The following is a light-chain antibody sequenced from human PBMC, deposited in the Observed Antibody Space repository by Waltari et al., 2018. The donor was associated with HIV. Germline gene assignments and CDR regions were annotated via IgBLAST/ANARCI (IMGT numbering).Light chain of an antibody. J-gene: IGLJ3*02. CDR3: CSYAGSGTWV. CDR1: SSDVGGYNY. V-gene: IGLV2-23*02. CDR2: DVT. Sequence: QSALTQPASVSGSPGQSITISCTATSSDVGGYNYVSWYQQHPGKAPKLMFYDVTKRPSGVSNRFSGSKSGNTASLTISGLQAEDEADYYCCSYAGSGTWVFGGGTKLTVL.